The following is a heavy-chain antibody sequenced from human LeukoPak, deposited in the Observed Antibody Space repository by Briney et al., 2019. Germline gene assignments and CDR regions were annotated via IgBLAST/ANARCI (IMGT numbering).Heavy chain of an antibody. CDR2: IYYSGST. CDR3: ARDTGGWYGVDY. D-gene: IGHD6-19*01. V-gene: IGHV4-59*01. CDR1: GGSISSYY. J-gene: IGHJ4*02. Sequence: SETLPLTCTVSGGSISSYYWSWIRQPPGKGLEWIGYIYYSGSTNYNPSLKSRVTISVDTSKNQFSLKLSSVTAADTAVYYCARDTGGWYGVDYWGQGTLVTVSS.